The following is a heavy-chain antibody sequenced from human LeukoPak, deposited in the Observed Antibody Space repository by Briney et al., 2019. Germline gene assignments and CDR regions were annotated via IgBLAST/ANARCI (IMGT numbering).Heavy chain of an antibody. CDR2: IYYSGST. CDR3: ARPTIFGVVSNHNFDY. Sequence: PSETLSLTCTVPGGSISSGGYYWSWIRQHPGKGLEWIGYIYYSGSTYYNPSLKSRVTISVDTSKNQFSLKLSSVTAADTAVYYCARPTIFGVVSNHNFDYWGQGTLVTVSS. J-gene: IGHJ4*02. CDR1: GGSISSGGYY. V-gene: IGHV4-31*03. D-gene: IGHD3-3*01.